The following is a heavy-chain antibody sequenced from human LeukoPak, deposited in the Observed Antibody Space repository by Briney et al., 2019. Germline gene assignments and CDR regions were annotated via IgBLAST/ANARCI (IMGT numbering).Heavy chain of an antibody. Sequence: PGGSLRLSCAASGFTVSRNYMSWVRQAPGKGLEWVSVIYSGGSTYYADSVKGRSTISRDNSKNTLYLQMNSLRAEDTAVYYCARATLDLAFDIWGQGTMVTVSS. J-gene: IGHJ3*02. CDR2: IYSGGST. CDR1: GFTVSRNY. D-gene: IGHD4-23*01. CDR3: ARATLDLAFDI. V-gene: IGHV3-53*01.